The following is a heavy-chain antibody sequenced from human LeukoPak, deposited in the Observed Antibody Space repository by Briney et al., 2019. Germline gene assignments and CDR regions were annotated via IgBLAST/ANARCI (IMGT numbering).Heavy chain of an antibody. D-gene: IGHD6-13*01. J-gene: IGHJ4*02. CDR1: GFTVSSNY. CDR3: ARVDSSSWYDFDY. CDR2: IYSGGST. Sequence: GGSLRLSCAASGFTVSSNYMSWVRQAPGKGLEWVSVIYSGGSTYYADSVKGRFTISRDNSKNTLYLQMNSLRAEDTAVYYCARVDSSSWYDFDYWGQRTLVTVSS. V-gene: IGHV3-66*02.